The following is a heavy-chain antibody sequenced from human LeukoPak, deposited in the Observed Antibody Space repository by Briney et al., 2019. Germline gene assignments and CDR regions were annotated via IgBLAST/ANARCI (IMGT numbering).Heavy chain of an antibody. CDR1: GFTFSIYG. D-gene: IGHD3-22*01. V-gene: IGHV3-7*04. CDR3: ARAVSSGYYNLHFDY. CDR2: IKKDGSEE. J-gene: IGHJ4*02. Sequence: QTGGSLRLSCAASGFTFSIYGMHWVRQAPGKGLEWVANIKKDGSEEFYVDSVKGRFTISRDNAKNSLYLQMNSLRAEDTAVYYCARAVSSGYYNLHFDYWGQGTLVTVSS.